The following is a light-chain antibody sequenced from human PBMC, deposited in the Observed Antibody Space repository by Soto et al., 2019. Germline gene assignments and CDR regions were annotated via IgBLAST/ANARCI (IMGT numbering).Light chain of an antibody. CDR1: SSDVGGFNY. CDR3: SSYTSSTTLV. Sequence: HSALTQPASVSGSPGQSITISCSGTSSDVGGFNYVSWYQLHPGKAPKLILYEVSNRPSGVSNRFSGSKSGKTASLTISGLRAEDEADYYCSSYTSSTTLVFGGGTQLTVL. J-gene: IGLJ3*02. CDR2: EVS. V-gene: IGLV2-14*01.